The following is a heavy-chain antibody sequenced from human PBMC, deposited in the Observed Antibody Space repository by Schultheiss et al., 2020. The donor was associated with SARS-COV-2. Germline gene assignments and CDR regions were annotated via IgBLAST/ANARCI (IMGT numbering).Heavy chain of an antibody. CDR2: ISSSSSYI. Sequence: GGSLRLSCAASGFTFSDYYMSWIRQAPGKGLEWVSYISSSSSYIYYADSVKGRFTISRDNAKNSLYLQMNSLRAEDTAVYYCAREDYYGSGSPGADYWGQGTLVTVSS. D-gene: IGHD3-10*01. J-gene: IGHJ4*02. CDR3: AREDYYGSGSPGADY. V-gene: IGHV3-11*06. CDR1: GFTFSDYY.